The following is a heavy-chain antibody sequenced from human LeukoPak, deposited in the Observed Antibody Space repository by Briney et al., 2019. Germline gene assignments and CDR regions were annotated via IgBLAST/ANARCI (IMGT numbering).Heavy chain of an antibody. Sequence: SETLSLTCTVSGGSISSSSYYWGWIRQPPGKGLEWIGSIYYSGSTYYNPSLKSRVAISVDTSKNQFSLKLSSVTAADTAVYYCARLTIAAAGNWFDPWGQGTLVTVSS. CDR2: IYYSGST. CDR3: ARLTIAAAGNWFDP. D-gene: IGHD6-13*01. J-gene: IGHJ5*02. CDR1: GGSISSSSYY. V-gene: IGHV4-39*07.